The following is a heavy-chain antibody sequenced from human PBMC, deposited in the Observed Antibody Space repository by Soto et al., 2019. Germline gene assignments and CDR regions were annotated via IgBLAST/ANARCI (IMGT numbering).Heavy chain of an antibody. Sequence: QVQLVQSGAEVRKPGSSLRVSCTSSGATFSTTGISWVRQAPGQGLEWMGGIIPLFGTPKYARKFQGRVSITADESTNTVYMALNSLRPDDAAVYYCARASPVICGGDPCYRLDSSFDSWGQGSLVIVSS. CDR2: IIPLFGTP. D-gene: IGHD2-21*02. J-gene: IGHJ5*01. CDR3: ARASPVICGGDPCYRLDSSFDS. V-gene: IGHV1-69*01. CDR1: GATFSTTG.